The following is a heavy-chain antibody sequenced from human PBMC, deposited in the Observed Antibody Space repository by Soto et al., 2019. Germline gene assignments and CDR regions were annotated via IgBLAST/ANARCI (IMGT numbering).Heavy chain of an antibody. CDR3: AKDRRAGGNYGFYSDF. D-gene: IGHD1-7*01. CDR1: GFTFSSYR. V-gene: IGHV3-23*01. CDR2: SSATGAGT. J-gene: IGHJ4*02. Sequence: EMQLLESGGGLVQPGGSLRLSCAASGFTFSSYRMTWVRQAPGKGLEWVSFSSATGAGTYFADSVKGRFTISRDNSKNTLYLQMSSLRADDTAVYYCAKDRRAGGNYGFYSDFWGQGALVIVSS.